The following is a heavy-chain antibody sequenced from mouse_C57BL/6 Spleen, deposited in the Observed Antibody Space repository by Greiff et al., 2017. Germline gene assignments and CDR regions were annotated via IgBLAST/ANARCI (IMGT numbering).Heavy chain of an antibody. V-gene: IGHV3-6*01. CDR1: GYSITSGYY. J-gene: IGHJ3*01. CDR3: ARGDGPFFAY. D-gene: IGHD2-3*01. CDR2: ISYDGSN. Sequence: ESGPGLVKPSQSLSLTCSVTGYSITSGYYWNWIRQFPGNKLEWMGYISYDGSNNYNPSLKNRISITRDTSKNQFFLKLNSVTTEDTATYYCARGDGPFFAYWGQGTLVTVSA.